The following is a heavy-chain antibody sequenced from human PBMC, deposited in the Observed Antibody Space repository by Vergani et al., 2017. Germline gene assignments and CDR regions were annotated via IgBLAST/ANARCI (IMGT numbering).Heavy chain of an antibody. V-gene: IGHV4-61*02. CDR1: GDSISSGSFY. CDR2: IYVSGST. D-gene: IGHD2-21*01. J-gene: IGHJ5*02. Sequence: QVQLQESGPGLVKPSQTLSLTCTVSGDSISSGSFYWSWIRQPPGEGLELIGRIYVSGSTNYNPSLKSRVTISVDTSRNQFSLKLNSVTAADTAVYYCARLLPIAGGYNWFDPWGQGTLVTVSS. CDR3: ARLLPIAGGYNWFDP.